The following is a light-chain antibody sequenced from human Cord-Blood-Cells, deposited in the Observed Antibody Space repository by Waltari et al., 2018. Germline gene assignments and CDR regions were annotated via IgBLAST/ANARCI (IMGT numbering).Light chain of an antibody. CDR2: DVS. Sequence: QSALTQPASVSGSPGQSLTISCTGTSSDVGGYNYVSWYQQNPGKAPKLMIYDVSNRPSGVSNRFSGSKSGNTASLTISGLQAEDEADYYCSSYTSSSTYVFGTGTKVTVL. CDR3: SSYTSSSTYV. V-gene: IGLV2-14*01. J-gene: IGLJ1*01. CDR1: SSDVGGYNY.